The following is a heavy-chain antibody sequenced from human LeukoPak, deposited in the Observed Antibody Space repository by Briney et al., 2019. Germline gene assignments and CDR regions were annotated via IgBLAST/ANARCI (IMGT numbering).Heavy chain of an antibody. V-gene: IGHV3-21*01. CDR2: ISSSSSFI. CDR1: GFTFRRYS. J-gene: IGHJ4*02. Sequence: PGGSLRLSCAASGFTFRRYSMNWVRQAPGKGLEWVSSISSSSSFIYYADSVKGRFTISRDNAKNSLYLQMNSLRAEDTTVYYCAREAAVSYDYVWGRYRFFYYWGQGTLVTVSS. CDR3: AREAAVSYDYVWGRYRFFYY. D-gene: IGHD3-16*02.